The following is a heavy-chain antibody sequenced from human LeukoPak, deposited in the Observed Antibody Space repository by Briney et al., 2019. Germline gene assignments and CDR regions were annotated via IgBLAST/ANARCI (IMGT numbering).Heavy chain of an antibody. V-gene: IGHV4-34*01. Sequence: SETLSLTCTVYGGSFSGYYWSWIRQPPGKGLEWIGEINHSGSTNYNPSLKSRVTISVDTSKNQFSLKLSSVTAADTAVYYCASIAGGSGNYLSYWGQGTLVTVSS. CDR2: INHSGST. CDR3: ASIAGGSGNYLSY. J-gene: IGHJ4*02. D-gene: IGHD3-10*01. CDR1: GGSFSGYY.